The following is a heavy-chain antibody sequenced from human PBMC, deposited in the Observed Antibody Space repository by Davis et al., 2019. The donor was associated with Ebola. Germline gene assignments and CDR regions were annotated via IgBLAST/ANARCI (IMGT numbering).Heavy chain of an antibody. CDR2: IYTSGST. V-gene: IGHV4-4*07. CDR3: AREGDCSGGSCAYYYYGMDV. D-gene: IGHD2-15*01. J-gene: IGHJ6*02. Sequence: PGGSLRLSCTVSGGSISSYYWSWIRQPAGKGLEWIGRIYTSGSTNYNPSLKSRVTMSVDTSKNQFSLKLSSVTAADTAVYYCAREGDCSGGSCAYYYYGMDVWGQGTTVTVSS. CDR1: GGSISSYY.